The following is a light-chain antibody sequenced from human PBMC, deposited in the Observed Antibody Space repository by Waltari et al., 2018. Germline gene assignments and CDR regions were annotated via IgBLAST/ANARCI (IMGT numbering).Light chain of an antibody. J-gene: IGKJ1*01. CDR3: QQYDT. CDR1: QGVGNSY. CDR2: ATS. V-gene: IGKV3-20*01. Sequence: ETVLTQSPGTLSLSPGERATLSCRASQGVGNSYLAWYQQKPGQAPRLLIYATSTRATGIPDRFSGSGSGPDFTLTISRLEPEDFAVYYCQQYDTFGQGTKVEIK.